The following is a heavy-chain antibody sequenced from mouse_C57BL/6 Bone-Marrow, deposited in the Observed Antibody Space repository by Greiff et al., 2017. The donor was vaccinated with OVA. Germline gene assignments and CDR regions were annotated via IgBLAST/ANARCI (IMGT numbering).Heavy chain of an antibody. CDR1: GYTFTSYW. J-gene: IGHJ3*01. V-gene: IGHV1-69*01. CDR3: ARRDYDYDGWFAY. D-gene: IGHD2-4*01. CDR2: IDPSDSYT. Sequence: QVHVKQPGAELVMPGASVKLSCKASGYTFTSYWMHWVKQRPGQGLEWIGEIDPSDSYTNYNQKFKGKSTLTVDKSSSTAYMQLSSLTSEDSAVYYCARRDYDYDGWFAYWGQGTLVTVSA.